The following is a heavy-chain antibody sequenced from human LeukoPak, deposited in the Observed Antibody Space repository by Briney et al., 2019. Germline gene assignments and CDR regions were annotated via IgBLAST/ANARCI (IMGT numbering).Heavy chain of an antibody. CDR3: ARDQKGPFDY. Sequence: SETLSLTCTVSGGSTSSGSYYWSWIRQPAGKGLEWIGRIYTSGSTNYNPSLKSRVTISVDTSKNQFSLKLSSVTAADTAVYYCARDQKGPFDYWGQGTLVTVSS. V-gene: IGHV4-61*02. CDR2: IYTSGST. CDR1: GGSTSSGSYY. J-gene: IGHJ4*02.